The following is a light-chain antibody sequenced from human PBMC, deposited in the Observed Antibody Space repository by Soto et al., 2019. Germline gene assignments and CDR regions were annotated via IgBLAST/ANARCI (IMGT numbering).Light chain of an antibody. CDR3: QQADTFPIT. J-gene: IGKJ5*01. CDR2: DAS. CDR1: QSVSSY. V-gene: IGKV3-11*01. Sequence: EILLTQTPATLSLSPGERATLSCGASQSVSSYLAWYQQKPGQAPRLLIYDASNRATGIPARFSGSGSGTDFTLTISSLQPEDFATYYCQQADTFPITFGQGTRLEIK.